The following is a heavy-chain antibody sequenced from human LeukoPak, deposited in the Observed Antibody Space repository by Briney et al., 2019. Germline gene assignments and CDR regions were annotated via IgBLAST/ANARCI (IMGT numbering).Heavy chain of an antibody. CDR2: ISTSSSYI. V-gene: IGHV3-21*01. D-gene: IGHD3-10*01. CDR3: ARVVGNWFDP. Sequence: GGSLTLSCAASGFTFSSYSMNWVRQAPGKGLEWVSSISTSSSYIYYADSVKGRFTISRDNAKDSLYLQMNSLRAEDTAVYYCARVVGNWFDPWGQGTLVTVSS. CDR1: GFTFSSYS. J-gene: IGHJ5*02.